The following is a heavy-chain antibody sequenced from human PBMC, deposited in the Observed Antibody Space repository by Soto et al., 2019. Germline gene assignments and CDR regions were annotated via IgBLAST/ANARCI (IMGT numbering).Heavy chain of an antibody. CDR2: IYSGGSA. Sequence: GGSLRLSCEASGFTVRSNYMSWVRQAPGKGLEWVSVIYSGGSAYYADSMKGLFTISRHNSKNTLYLQMNSLRAEDTAVYYWARGRGEGYYYGMDVWGQGTTVTVSS. CDR3: ARGRGEGYYYGMDV. V-gene: IGHV3-53*04. J-gene: IGHJ6*02. CDR1: GFTVRSNY. D-gene: IGHD3-10*01.